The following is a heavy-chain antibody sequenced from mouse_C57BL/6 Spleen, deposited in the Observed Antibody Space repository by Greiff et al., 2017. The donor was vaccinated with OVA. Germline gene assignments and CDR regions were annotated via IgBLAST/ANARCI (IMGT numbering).Heavy chain of an antibody. J-gene: IGHJ2*01. CDR2: IDPEDGET. CDR1: GFNIKDYY. Sequence: VQLQQSGAELVKPGASVKLSCTASGFNIKDYYMHWVKQRTEQGLEWIGRIDPEDGETKYAPKFKGKATITADTSSNTAYLQLSSLTSEDTAVYYCARITTVVATREAFDYWGQGTTLTVSS. V-gene: IGHV14-2*01. CDR3: ARITTVVATREAFDY. D-gene: IGHD1-1*01.